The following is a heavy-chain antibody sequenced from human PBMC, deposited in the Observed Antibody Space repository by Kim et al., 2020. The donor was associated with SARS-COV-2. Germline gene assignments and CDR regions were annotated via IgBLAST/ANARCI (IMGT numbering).Heavy chain of an antibody. J-gene: IGHJ4*02. Sequence: VKGPFTIARDNSKNTLYLQMNSLRAEDTAVYYCAKDSPLPYGIAVGSFDYWGQGTLVTVSS. V-gene: IGHV3-23*01. D-gene: IGHD6-19*01. CDR3: AKDSPLPYGIAVGSFDY.